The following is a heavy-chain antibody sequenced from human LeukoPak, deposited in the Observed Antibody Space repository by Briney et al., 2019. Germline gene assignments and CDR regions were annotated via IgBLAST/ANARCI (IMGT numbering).Heavy chain of an antibody. V-gene: IGHV4-38-2*02. Sequence: SETLSLTCTVSGYSISSGYYWGWIRQPPGKGLEWIGSVYHSGNTYFNPSLNSRVTISVDTSKNQFSLNLSSVTAADTAVYYCARAPGGSLYFDYWGQGTLVTVSS. CDR3: ARAPGGSLYFDY. J-gene: IGHJ4*02. D-gene: IGHD3-10*01. CDR1: GYSISSGYY. CDR2: VYHSGNT.